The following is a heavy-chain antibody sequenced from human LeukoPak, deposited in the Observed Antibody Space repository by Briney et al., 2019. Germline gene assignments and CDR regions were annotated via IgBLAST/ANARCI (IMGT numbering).Heavy chain of an antibody. CDR2: ISAYNGNT. J-gene: IGHJ6*02. Sequence: ASVKVSCKASGYTFTSYGISWVRQAPGQGLEWMGWISAYNGNTNYAQKLQGRVTMTRNTSISTAYMELSSLRSEDTAVYYCARGYPEADYYGMDVWGQGTTVTVSS. D-gene: IGHD1-1*01. CDR1: GYTFTSYG. CDR3: ARGYPEADYYGMDV. V-gene: IGHV1-18*01.